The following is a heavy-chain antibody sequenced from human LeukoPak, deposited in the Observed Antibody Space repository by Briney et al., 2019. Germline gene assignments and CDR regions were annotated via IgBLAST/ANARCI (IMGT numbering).Heavy chain of an antibody. CDR1: GGSISSYY. D-gene: IGHD3-22*01. Sequence: PSETLSLTCTVSGGSISSYYWSWIRQPPGKGLKWIGYIYYSGSTNYNPSLKSRVTISVDTSKNQFSLKLSSVTAADTAVYYCARISYYYDSSGYFDYFDYWGQGTLVTVSS. CDR2: IYYSGST. J-gene: IGHJ4*02. CDR3: ARISYYYDSSGYFDYFDY. V-gene: IGHV4-59*01.